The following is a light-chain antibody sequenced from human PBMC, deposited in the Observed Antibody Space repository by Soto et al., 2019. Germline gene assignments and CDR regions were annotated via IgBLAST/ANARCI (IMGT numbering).Light chain of an antibody. V-gene: IGKV4-1*01. J-gene: IGKJ3*01. CDR3: QQYYSTPLT. Sequence: DIVMTQSPDSLAVSLGERATINCKSSQSVLYSSNNKNYLAWYQQKPGQPPKLLIYWASTRESGVPDRFSGSGSGTDFTLTISSQQAEDVAVYYCQQYYSTPLTFGPGTKVDMK. CDR1: QSVLYSSNNKNY. CDR2: WAS.